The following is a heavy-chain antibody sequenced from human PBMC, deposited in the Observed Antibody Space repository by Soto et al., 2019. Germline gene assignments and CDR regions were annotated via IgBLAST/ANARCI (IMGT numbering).Heavy chain of an antibody. CDR1: GGSISSSSYY. Sequence: QLQLQESGPGLVKPSETLSLTCTVSGGSISSSSYYWGWIRQPPGKGLEWIGSIYYSGSTYYNPSLKSRVTVCVDTSKNHFALNLSSVTAADTAVYYCARAGIAAAGTSRFDPWGQGTLVTVSS. CDR2: IYYSGST. CDR3: ARAGIAAAGTSRFDP. J-gene: IGHJ5*02. D-gene: IGHD6-13*01. V-gene: IGHV4-39*02.